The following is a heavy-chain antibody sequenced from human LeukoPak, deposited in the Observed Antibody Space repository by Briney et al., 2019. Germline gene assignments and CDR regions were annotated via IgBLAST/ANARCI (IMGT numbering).Heavy chain of an antibody. CDR1: GFTFSTYS. J-gene: IGHJ4*02. CDR3: ARDLSFYFDY. Sequence: PGGSLRLSCAASGFTFSTYSMNWVRQAPGKGLEWVSSISSSSSYIYYADSVKGRFTISRDNAKNSLYLQMNSLRAEDTAVYYCARDLSFYFDYWGQGTLVTVSS. D-gene: IGHD5/OR15-5a*01. CDR2: ISSSSSYI. V-gene: IGHV3-21*01.